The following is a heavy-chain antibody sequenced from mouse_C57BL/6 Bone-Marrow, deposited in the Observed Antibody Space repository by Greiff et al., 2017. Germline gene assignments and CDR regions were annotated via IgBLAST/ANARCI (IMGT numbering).Heavy chain of an antibody. CDR2: INPNNGGT. CDR3: ITTERVGDYFDY. J-gene: IGHJ2*01. Sequence: EVQLQQSGPELVKPGASVKISCKASGYTFTDYYMNWVKQSHGKSLEWIGDINPNNGGTSYNQKFKGKATLTVDKSSSTAYMELRSLTSEDSAVYYCITTERVGDYFDYWGQGTTLTVSS. V-gene: IGHV1-26*01. CDR1: GYTFTDYY. D-gene: IGHD1-1*01.